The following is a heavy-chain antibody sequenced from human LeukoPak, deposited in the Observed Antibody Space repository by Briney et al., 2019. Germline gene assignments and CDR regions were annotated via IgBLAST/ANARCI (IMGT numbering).Heavy chain of an antibody. CDR2: INPNSGGT. Sequence: ASVKVSCKASGYTFTGYYMHWVRQAPGQGLEWMGWINPNSGGTNYPQKFQGRVTMTRDTSISTAYMELSRLRSDDTAVYYCARDPSRGAFDIWGQGTMVTVSS. J-gene: IGHJ3*02. CDR1: GYTFTGYY. CDR3: ARDPSRGAFDI. V-gene: IGHV1-2*02.